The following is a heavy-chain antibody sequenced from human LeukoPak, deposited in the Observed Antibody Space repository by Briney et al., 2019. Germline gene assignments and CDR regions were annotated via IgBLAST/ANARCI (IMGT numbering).Heavy chain of an antibody. CDR1: GFTFSNSP. D-gene: IGHD6-19*01. CDR2: ISNNGGAS. V-gene: IGHV3-64D*06. CDR3: VRPQYSSAWYADY. J-gene: IGHJ4*02. Sequence: GGSLRLSCSASGFTFSNSPMHWVRQAPEKGLEYVSVISNNGGASYYADSVKGRFTISRDNSKSTLYLQMSSLRTEDTAVYYCVRPQYSSAWYADYWGQGTLVTVSS.